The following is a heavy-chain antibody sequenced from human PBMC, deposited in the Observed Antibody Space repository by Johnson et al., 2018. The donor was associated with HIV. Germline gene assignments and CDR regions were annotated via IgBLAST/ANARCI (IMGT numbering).Heavy chain of an antibody. J-gene: IGHJ3*02. CDR1: GFIFSDYY. CDR3: ARGRYACDI. CDR2: ISTSGSTI. Sequence: QVQLVESGGGLVRPGGSLRLSCAASGFIFSDYYMSWIRQAPGRGLDWVSYISTSGSTINYADSVKGRFTISRDNAKKSLYLQMNSLRAEDTAVYYRARGRYACDIWGQGTMVTVSS. V-gene: IGHV3-11*04.